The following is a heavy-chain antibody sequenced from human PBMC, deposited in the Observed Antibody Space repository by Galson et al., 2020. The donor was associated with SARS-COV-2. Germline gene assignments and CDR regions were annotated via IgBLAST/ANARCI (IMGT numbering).Heavy chain of an antibody. Sequence: ASVKVSCKASGYTFTSYGISWVRQAPGQGLEWMGWISAYNGNTNYAQKLQGRVTMTTDTSTSTAYMELRSLRSDDTAVYYCAGDAGNVAVAGGNDYWGQGTLVTVSS. D-gene: IGHD6-19*01. CDR3: AGDAGNVAVAGGNDY. V-gene: IGHV1-18*01. CDR1: GYTFTSYG. J-gene: IGHJ4*02. CDR2: ISAYNGNT.